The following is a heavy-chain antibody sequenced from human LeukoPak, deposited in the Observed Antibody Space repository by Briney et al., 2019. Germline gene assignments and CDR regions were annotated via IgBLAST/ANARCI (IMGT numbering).Heavy chain of an antibody. CDR1: GFTFSSYW. Sequence: GGSLRLSCAASGFTFSSYWMSWVRQAPGKGLEGVANIKQDGSEKYYVDSVKGRFTISRDNAKNSLYLQMNSLRAEDTAVYYCARASSSGWYPYYFDYWGQGTLVTVSS. J-gene: IGHJ4*02. V-gene: IGHV3-7*01. CDR2: IKQDGSEK. D-gene: IGHD6-19*01. CDR3: ARASSSGWYPYYFDY.